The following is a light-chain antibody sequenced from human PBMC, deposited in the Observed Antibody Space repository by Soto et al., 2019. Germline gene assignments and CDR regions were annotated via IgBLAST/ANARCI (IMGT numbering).Light chain of an antibody. J-gene: IGKJ1*01. V-gene: IGKV3-15*01. CDR1: QSVSSK. CDR2: GAS. CDR3: QQYGSSPT. Sequence: EIVMTQSPATLSVSPGERATLYFRASQSVSSKLARYQQRPGQAPRLLIYGASTRATGIPVRVSGGGSETEFTLTISRLEPEDFAVYYCQQYGSSPTFGQGTKVDIK.